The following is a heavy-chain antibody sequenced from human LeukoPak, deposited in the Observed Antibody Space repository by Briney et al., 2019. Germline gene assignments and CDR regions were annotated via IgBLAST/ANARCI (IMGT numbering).Heavy chain of an antibody. D-gene: IGHD6-19*01. CDR3: ARRSSGWALDY. CDR2: IYYSGST. J-gene: IGHJ4*02. Sequence: PSETLSLTCTVSGGPISSYYWSWIRQPPGKGLEWIGYIYYSGSTNYNPSLKSRVTISVDTSKNQFSLKLSSVTAADTAVYYCARRSSGWALDYWGQGTLVTVSS. CDR1: GGPISSYY. V-gene: IGHV4-59*08.